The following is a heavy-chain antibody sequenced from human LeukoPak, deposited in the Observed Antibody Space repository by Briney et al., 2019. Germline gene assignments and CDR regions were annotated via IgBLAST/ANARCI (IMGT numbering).Heavy chain of an antibody. Sequence: GGSLRLSCAAYGFTFSSYGMHWVRQAPGKGLEWVAVISYDGSNKYYADSVKGRFTISRENAKNSLYLQMNSLRAGDTAVYYCARSGYEYFFDYWGQGTLVTVSS. CDR2: ISYDGSNK. CDR1: GFTFSSYG. V-gene: IGHV3-30*03. D-gene: IGHD5-12*01. CDR3: ARSGYEYFFDY. J-gene: IGHJ4*02.